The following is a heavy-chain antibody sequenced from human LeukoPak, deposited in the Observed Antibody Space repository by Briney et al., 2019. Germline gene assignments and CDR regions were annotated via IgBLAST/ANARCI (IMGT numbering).Heavy chain of an antibody. D-gene: IGHD1-26*01. CDR3: ATESGGYRNFDF. V-gene: IGHV4-38-2*01. CDR1: GFSISSGYY. CDR2: IYHDGST. Sequence: SETLSLTCALSGFSISSGYYWGWVRQPPGKGLEWIGNIYHDGSTHYNPSLKSRVTISLDTSQNQFSLRLSSVTAADTAVYYCATESGGYRNFDFWGQGTLVTVSS. J-gene: IGHJ4*02.